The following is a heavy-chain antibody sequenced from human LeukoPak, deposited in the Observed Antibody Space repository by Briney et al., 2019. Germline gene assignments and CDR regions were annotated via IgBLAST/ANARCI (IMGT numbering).Heavy chain of an antibody. J-gene: IGHJ3*02. CDR3: AREMATTFDVFDI. CDR2: IKQDESEK. Sequence: GGSLRLSCVASGFTFSSYWMSWVRQAPGKGLEWVANIKQDESEKYYVDSVKGRFTISRDNAKNTLYLQINSLKAEDTAVYYCAREMATTFDVFDIWGQGTMVSVSS. D-gene: IGHD5-24*01. CDR1: GFTFSSYW. V-gene: IGHV3-7*01.